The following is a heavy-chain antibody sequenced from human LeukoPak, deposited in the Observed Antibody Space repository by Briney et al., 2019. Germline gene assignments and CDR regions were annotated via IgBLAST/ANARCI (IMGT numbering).Heavy chain of an antibody. CDR3: ARDSTTYYYGSGTRELLNWFDP. CDR2: IKQDGSEK. Sequence: PGGSLRLSCAASGFTFSSYWMSWVRQAPGKGLEWVANIKQDGSEKYYVDSVKGRFTISRDNAKNSLYLQMNSLRAEDTAVYYCARDSTTYYYGSGTRELLNWFDPWGQGTLVTVSS. CDR1: GFTFSSYW. V-gene: IGHV3-7*01. D-gene: IGHD3-10*01. J-gene: IGHJ5*02.